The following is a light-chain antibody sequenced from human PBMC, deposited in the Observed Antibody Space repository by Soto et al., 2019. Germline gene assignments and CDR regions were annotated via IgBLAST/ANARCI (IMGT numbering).Light chain of an antibody. CDR3: AAWDDSLNGHV. V-gene: IGLV1-44*01. CDR2: TTN. Sequence: QSVLTQPHSASGTPGQRVTISCSGSSSNIGTSSVNWFQQLPGTAPKLLISTTNQRPSGVPERFSGSKSGTSASLAISGLQSEDEADYYCAAWDDSLNGHVFGTGTKVTV. CDR1: SSNIGTSS. J-gene: IGLJ1*01.